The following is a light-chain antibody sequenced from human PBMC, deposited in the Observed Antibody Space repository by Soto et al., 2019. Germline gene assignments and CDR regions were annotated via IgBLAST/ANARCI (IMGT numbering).Light chain of an antibody. V-gene: IGLV2-11*01. J-gene: IGLJ1*01. CDR1: SSDVGEYDY. CDR3: CSYAGSPYV. CDR2: DVS. Sequence: QSAPTQPRSVSGSPGQSVTISCTGTSSDVGEYDYVSWYQQHPGKAPKLMIFDVSERPSGVPDRFSGSKTGNTASLTISGLQAEDEAEYYCCSYAGSPYVFGTGTKLTVL.